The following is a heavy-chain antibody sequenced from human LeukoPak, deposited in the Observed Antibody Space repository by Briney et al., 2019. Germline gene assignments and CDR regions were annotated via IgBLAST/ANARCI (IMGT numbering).Heavy chain of an antibody. J-gene: IGHJ4*02. Sequence: GGSLRLSCAASGFTLSSYWIHWVRQAPGKGLVCFSHINTDGSHTSYADSVKGRFTISRDNAKNSLYLQMNSLRAEDTAVYYCARGAFAGGYFDYWGQGTLVTVSS. D-gene: IGHD6-13*01. CDR1: GFTLSSYW. V-gene: IGHV3-74*01. CDR2: INTDGSHT. CDR3: ARGAFAGGYFDY.